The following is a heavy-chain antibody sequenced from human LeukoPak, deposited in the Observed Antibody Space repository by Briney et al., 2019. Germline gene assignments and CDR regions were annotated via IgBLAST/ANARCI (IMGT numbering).Heavy chain of an antibody. J-gene: IGHJ2*01. CDR1: GGSISSGDYY. Sequence: PSETLSLTCTVSGGSISSGDYYWSWIRQPPGKGLEWIGYIYYSGSTNYNPSLKSRVTISVDTSKNQFSLKLSSVTAADTAVYYCVRSAPTLGYCSTSSCSYWSFDLWGRGTLVTVAS. D-gene: IGHD2-2*01. CDR2: IYYSGST. V-gene: IGHV4-61*08. CDR3: VRSAPTLGYCSTSSCSYWSFDL.